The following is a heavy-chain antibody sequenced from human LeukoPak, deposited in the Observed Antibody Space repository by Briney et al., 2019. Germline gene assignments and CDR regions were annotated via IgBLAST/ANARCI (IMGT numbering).Heavy chain of an antibody. CDR1: GFTFSSYA. CDR3: ARDGGDIVVVPAADYYYYYYGMDV. V-gene: IGHV3-30-3*01. D-gene: IGHD2-2*01. CDR2: ISYDGSNK. Sequence: PGRSLRLSCAASGFTFSSYAMHWVRQAPGKGLEWVAVISYDGSNKYYADSVKGRFTISRDNSKNTLYLQMNSLRAEDTAVYYCARDGGDIVVVPAADYYYYYYGMDVWGQGTTVTVSS. J-gene: IGHJ6*02.